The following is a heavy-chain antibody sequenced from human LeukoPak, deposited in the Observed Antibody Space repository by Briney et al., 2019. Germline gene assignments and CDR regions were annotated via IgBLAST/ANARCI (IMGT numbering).Heavy chain of an antibody. CDR1: GYTLTTYG. J-gene: IGHJ4*02. CDR2: ISAYNGNT. Sequence: GASVRVSCKASGYTLTTYGITWVRQAPGQGLEWMGWISAYNGNTKYAQKFQGRVSMTADTSTSTAYMELRSLRSDDTAVYYCAREGRQASGYDWMGGEFDYWGQGTLVTVSS. V-gene: IGHV1-18*01. CDR3: AREGRQASGYDWMGGEFDY. D-gene: IGHD5-12*01.